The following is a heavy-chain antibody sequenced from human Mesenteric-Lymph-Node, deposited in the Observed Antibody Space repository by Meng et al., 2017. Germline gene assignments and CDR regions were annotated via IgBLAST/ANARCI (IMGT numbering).Heavy chain of an antibody. J-gene: IGHJ6*02. CDR1: GYTFTGYY. V-gene: IGHV1-2*02. CDR3: AADRVVVVPAAESYYYYGMDV. Sequence: ASVKVSCKASGYTFTGYYMHWVRQAPGQGLEWMGWINPNSGGTNYAQKFQGRVTMTRDTSISTAYMELSSLRSEDTAVYYCAADRVVVVPAAESYYYYGMDVWGQGTTVTVSS. D-gene: IGHD2-2*01. CDR2: INPNSGGT.